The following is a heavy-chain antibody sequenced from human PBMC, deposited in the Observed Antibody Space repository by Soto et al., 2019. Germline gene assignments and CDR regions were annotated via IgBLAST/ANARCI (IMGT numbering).Heavy chain of an antibody. CDR2: ISDSGGRT. CDR3: TKCGVRSLEWLGDV. Sequence: DVQLLESGGGLVQPGKSLRLSCAASGFSFISYAMSWVRQVPGKRLEWVSSISDSGGRTFYAESVEGRFTISRDDSTSTLCLQMSSMRDEVTAIYSCTKCGVRSLEWLGDVWGQGTTVTVSS. J-gene: IGHJ6*02. CDR1: GFSFISYA. D-gene: IGHD3-3*01. V-gene: IGHV3-23*01.